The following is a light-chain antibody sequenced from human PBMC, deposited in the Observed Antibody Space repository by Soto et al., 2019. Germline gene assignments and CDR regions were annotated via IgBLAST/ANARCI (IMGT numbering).Light chain of an antibody. V-gene: IGLV2-8*01. CDR3: SSYAGSNNVV. J-gene: IGLJ2*01. Sequence: QSALTQPPSASGSPGQSVTISCTGTSSDVGGFDYVSWYQQHPGKAPKLMIYEVTKRPSGVPDCFSGSKSGNTASLTVSGLLAEDEADYYCSSYAGSNNVVFGGGTKLTVL. CDR1: SSDVGGFDY. CDR2: EVT.